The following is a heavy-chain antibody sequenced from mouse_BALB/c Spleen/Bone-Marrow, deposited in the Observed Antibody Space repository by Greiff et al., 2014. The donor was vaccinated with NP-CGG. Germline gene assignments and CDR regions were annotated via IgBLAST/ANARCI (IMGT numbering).Heavy chain of an antibody. CDR2: INPYNGGT. Sequence: EVKLMESGPELVKPGASMKISCKASGYSFTGYTMNWVKQSHGKNLEWIGLINPYNGGTSYNQKFKGKATLTIDKSSSTAYIELLSLTSEDSAVYYCARVYYGSSSFYFDYWGQGTTLTVSS. CDR3: ARVYYGSSSFYFDY. D-gene: IGHD1-1*01. V-gene: IGHV1-18*01. J-gene: IGHJ2*01. CDR1: GYSFTGYT.